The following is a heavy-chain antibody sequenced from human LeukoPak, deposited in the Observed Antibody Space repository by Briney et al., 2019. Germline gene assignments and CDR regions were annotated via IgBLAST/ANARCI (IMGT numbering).Heavy chain of an antibody. Sequence: GGSLRLSCAASGFTFSDYWMGWVRQVPGKGLEWVANMKQDGSEKYYVDSVKGRFTISRDNAKNSLYLQMNSLRAEDTAVYYCARDKIVGATNFDFWGQGTLVTVSS. CDR2: MKQDGSEK. CDR3: ARDKIVGATNFDF. V-gene: IGHV3-7*01. CDR1: GFTFSDYW. D-gene: IGHD1-26*01. J-gene: IGHJ4*02.